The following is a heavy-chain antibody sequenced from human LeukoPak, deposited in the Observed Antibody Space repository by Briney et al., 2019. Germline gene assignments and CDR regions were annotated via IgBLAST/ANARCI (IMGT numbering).Heavy chain of an antibody. Sequence: ASVKVSCKASGYTFTSYDINWVRQATGQGLEWMGWMNPNSGNTGYAQKFQGRVTMTRNTSISTAYMELSSLRSEDTAVYYCARGLITMVRGVAYYFDYWGQGTLVTVSS. J-gene: IGHJ4*02. CDR2: MNPNSGNT. CDR3: ARGLITMVRGVAYYFDY. CDR1: GYTFTSYD. D-gene: IGHD3-10*01. V-gene: IGHV1-8*01.